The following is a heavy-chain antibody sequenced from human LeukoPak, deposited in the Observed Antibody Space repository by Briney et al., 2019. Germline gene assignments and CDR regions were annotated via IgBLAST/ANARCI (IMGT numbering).Heavy chain of an antibody. Sequence: GGSLRLSCAASGFSFSSYGMHWVRQAPGKGLEWVAIIWYDGSNEYYADSVKGRFTISRDNSKNTLYLQMNSLRAEDTAVYYCATSWGSGWYGYFQHWGQGTLVTVSS. CDR2: IWYDGSNE. D-gene: IGHD6-19*01. V-gene: IGHV3-33*01. CDR1: GFSFSSYG. CDR3: ATSWGSGWYGYFQH. J-gene: IGHJ1*01.